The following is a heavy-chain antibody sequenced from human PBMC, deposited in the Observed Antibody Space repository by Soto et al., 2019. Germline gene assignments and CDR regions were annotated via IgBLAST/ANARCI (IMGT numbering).Heavy chain of an antibody. CDR2: TYYRSKWYN. CDR3: ARDPQAARHYYYGMDV. J-gene: IGHJ6*02. V-gene: IGHV6-1*01. D-gene: IGHD6-6*01. Sequence: SQTLSLPCAISGDSVSSNSSACNFIRQSPSRGLEWLGRTYYRSKWYNDYAVSVKSRITINPDTSKDQFSLQLNSVTPEDTAVYYCARDPQAARHYYYGMDVWGQGTTVSVSS. CDR1: GDSVSSNSSA.